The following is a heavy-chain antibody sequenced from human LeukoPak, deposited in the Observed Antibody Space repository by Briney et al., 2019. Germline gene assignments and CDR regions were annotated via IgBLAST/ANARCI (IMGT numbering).Heavy chain of an antibody. Sequence: SETLSLTCTVSGGSISSYYWNWIRQPPGKGLEWIGYIYSSGSTNYNPSLKSRVTISVDTSKNQFSLKLSSVTAADTAVYYCATRRGYSSGGNCNYYFDYWGQGTLVTVSS. V-gene: IGHV4-59*01. CDR3: ATRRGYSSGGNCNYYFDY. D-gene: IGHD2-15*01. J-gene: IGHJ4*02. CDR2: IYSSGST. CDR1: GGSISSYY.